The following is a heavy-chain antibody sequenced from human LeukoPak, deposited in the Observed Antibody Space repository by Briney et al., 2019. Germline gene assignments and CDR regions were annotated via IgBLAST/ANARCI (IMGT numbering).Heavy chain of an antibody. Sequence: PGGSLRLSCAASGFTFSSYEMNWVRQAPGKGLEWVSYISSSGSTIYYADSVKGRFTISRDNAKNSLYLQMNSLRAEDTAVYYCARGADSSSWGYYYYGMDVWGQGTTVTVSS. CDR1: GFTFSSYE. CDR3: ARGADSSSWGYYYYGMDV. CDR2: ISSSGSTI. D-gene: IGHD6-6*01. J-gene: IGHJ6*02. V-gene: IGHV3-48*03.